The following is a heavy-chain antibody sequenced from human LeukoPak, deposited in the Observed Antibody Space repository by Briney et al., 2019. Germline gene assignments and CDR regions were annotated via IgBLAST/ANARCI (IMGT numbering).Heavy chain of an antibody. Sequence: SVTVSCTASGYTFTTYGISWVRQAPGQGLEWMGWISAYNGNTNYAQKLQGRVTMTTDTSTSTAYMELRSLRSDDTAVYYCARESKQWLVGTYSEYWGEGTLVTVSS. CDR2: ISAYNGNT. J-gene: IGHJ4*02. CDR1: GYTFTTYG. V-gene: IGHV1-18*01. CDR3: ARESKQWLVGTYSEY. D-gene: IGHD6-19*01.